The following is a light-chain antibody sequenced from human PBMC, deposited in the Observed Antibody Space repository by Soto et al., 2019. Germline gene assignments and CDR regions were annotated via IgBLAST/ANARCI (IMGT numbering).Light chain of an antibody. V-gene: IGKV1-5*01. Sequence: DIQMTQSPSTLSASVGDRVTITCRASQSISRWLAWHQQKPGKAPKLLIYDAYSLESGVPSRFSGSGSGTEFTLTISSLQPDDFDTYYCQQYTYFPTFAHGPRLEIK. CDR1: QSISRW. CDR3: QQYTYFPT. J-gene: IGKJ5*01. CDR2: DAY.